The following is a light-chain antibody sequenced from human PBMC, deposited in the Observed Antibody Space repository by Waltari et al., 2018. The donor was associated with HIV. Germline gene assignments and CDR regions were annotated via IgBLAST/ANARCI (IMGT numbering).Light chain of an antibody. Sequence: QSALTQPPSASGSPGQSVTISCTGTSSDVGGSTYVSWYQQHPGKAPKLMIYDVTKRPSGVPDRFSGSKSGNTASLTVSGLQAEDEADYYCSSYAGSNNLVFGGGTKLTVL. V-gene: IGLV2-8*01. CDR2: DVT. CDR3: SSYAGSNNLV. CDR1: SSDVGGSTY. J-gene: IGLJ3*02.